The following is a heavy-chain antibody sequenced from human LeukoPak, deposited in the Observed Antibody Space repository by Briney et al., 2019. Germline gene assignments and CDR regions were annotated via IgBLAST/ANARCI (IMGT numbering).Heavy chain of an antibody. CDR2: IKDDGSEN. Sequence: GSLRLSCAASGFTFSSFWMSWVRQVPGKGLEWVANIKDDGSENHHVDSVRGRFTISGDNAKNSLYLQMNSLRAEDTAVYYCATNGHSHANWGQGTLVTVSS. V-gene: IGHV3-7*01. CDR1: GFTFSSFW. J-gene: IGHJ4*02. CDR3: ATNGHSHAN. D-gene: IGHD2-2*01.